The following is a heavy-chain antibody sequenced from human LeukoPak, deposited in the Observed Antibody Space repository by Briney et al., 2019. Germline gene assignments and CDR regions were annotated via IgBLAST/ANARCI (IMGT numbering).Heavy chain of an antibody. Sequence: SETLSLTCAVYGGPFSGYYWSWIRQPPGKGLEWIGEINHSGSTNYNPSLKSRVTISVDTSKNQFSLKLSSVTAADTAVYYCARGRGGVQLWYDYWGQGTLVTVSS. CDR3: ARGRGGVQLWYDY. D-gene: IGHD5-18*01. J-gene: IGHJ4*02. V-gene: IGHV4-34*01. CDR2: INHSGST. CDR1: GGPFSGYY.